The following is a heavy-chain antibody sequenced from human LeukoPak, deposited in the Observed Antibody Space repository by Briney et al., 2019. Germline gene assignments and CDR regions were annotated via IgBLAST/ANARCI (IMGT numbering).Heavy chain of an antibody. CDR1: GYTFTGYY. J-gene: IGHJ4*02. V-gene: IGHV1-2*02. CDR2: INPNSGGT. Sequence: ASVKVSCKASGYTFTGYYMHWVRQAPGQGLEWMGWINPNSGGTNYAQKFQGRVTMTRDTSISTAYMELSRLRSDDTAVYYRARDCRKNSSSFGYWGQGTLVTVSS. CDR3: ARDCRKNSSSFGY. D-gene: IGHD6-13*01.